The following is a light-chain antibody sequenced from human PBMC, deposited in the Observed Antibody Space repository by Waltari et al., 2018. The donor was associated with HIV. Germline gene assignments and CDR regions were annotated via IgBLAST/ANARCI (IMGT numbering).Light chain of an antibody. CDR2: EVS. Sequence: QSAPTPPASVSGSPGQSLTISCTGTSSDIGPYKYVSWYQPSPGKAPKLMIYEVSNRPSGVSNRFSGSKSGNTASLTISGLQAEDEADYYCSSYISTTTLFGTGTKVTVL. CDR1: SSDIGPYKY. J-gene: IGLJ1*01. V-gene: IGLV2-14*01. CDR3: SSYISTTTL.